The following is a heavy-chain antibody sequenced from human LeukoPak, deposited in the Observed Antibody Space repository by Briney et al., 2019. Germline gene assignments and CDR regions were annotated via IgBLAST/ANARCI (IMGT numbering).Heavy chain of an antibody. CDR3: ARLRNVGGNPHPFNV. J-gene: IGHJ3*01. CDR2: INSDGSSA. D-gene: IGHD4-23*01. Sequence: GGSLRLSCAASGFTFSSYWMHWVRQAPGKGLVWVSRINSDGSSARYADSVKGRFTISRDNAKNTLYLQMNSLRAEDTAVFYCARLRNVGGNPHPFNVWGQGTTVTVSS. V-gene: IGHV3-74*01. CDR1: GFTFSSYW.